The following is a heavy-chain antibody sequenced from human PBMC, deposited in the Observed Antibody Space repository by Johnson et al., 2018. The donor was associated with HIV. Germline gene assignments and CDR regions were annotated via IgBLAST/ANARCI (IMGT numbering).Heavy chain of an antibody. J-gene: IGHJ3*02. CDR1: GFTFSDYY. CDR3: ARAPEVRGIDAFDI. D-gene: IGHD3-10*01. Sequence: QVQLVESGGGLVNPGGSLRLSCAASGFTFSDYYMSWIRQAPGKGLEWVSYITSSGGTVYYADSVQGRFNISRANANNSLYLQLNILTAEDTAVYYCARAPEVRGIDAFDIWGQGTMVTVS. V-gene: IGHV3-11*04. CDR2: ITSSGGTV.